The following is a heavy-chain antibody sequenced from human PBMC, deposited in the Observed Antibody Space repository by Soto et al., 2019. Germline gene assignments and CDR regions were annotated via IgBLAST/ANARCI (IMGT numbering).Heavy chain of an antibody. V-gene: IGHV4-4*02. CDR1: GGSISSSNW. J-gene: IGHJ4*02. CDR2: IYHSGST. Sequence: QVQLQESGPGLVKPSGTLSLTCAVSGGSISSSNWWSWVRQPPGKGLEWIGEIYHSGSTNYNPSLKSRGTISVDKSKNQFSLKLSSVTAADTAVYYCARDSAEVGATSQLGVWGQGTLVTVSS. CDR3: ARDSAEVGATSQLGV. D-gene: IGHD1-26*01.